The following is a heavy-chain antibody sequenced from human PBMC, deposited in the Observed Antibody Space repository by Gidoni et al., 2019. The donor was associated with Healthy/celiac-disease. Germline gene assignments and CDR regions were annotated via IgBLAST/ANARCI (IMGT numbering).Heavy chain of an antibody. CDR1: GYTFTSYA. D-gene: IGHD3-16*02. CDR3: ARDRLIVTGPGAFDI. CDR2: INAGNGNT. Sequence: QVQLVQSGAEVKKPGASVKVSCKASGYTFTSYAMHWVRQAPGQRLEWMGWINAGNGNTKYSQKFQGRVTITRDTSASTAYMELSSLRSEDTAVYYCARDRLIVTGPGAFDIWGQGTMVTVSS. V-gene: IGHV1-3*01. J-gene: IGHJ3*02.